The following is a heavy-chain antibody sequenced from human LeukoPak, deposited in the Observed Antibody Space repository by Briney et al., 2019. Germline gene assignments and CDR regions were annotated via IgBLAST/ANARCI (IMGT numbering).Heavy chain of an antibody. CDR2: INGSGGST. V-gene: IGHV3-23*01. CDR1: GFTFSSYA. D-gene: IGHD3-22*01. Sequence: PGGSLGLSCAASGFTFSSYAMSWVRQAPGKGLEWVSGINGSGGSTYYADSVKGRFTISRDHSKNTLYLQMNSLRAEDTAVYFCAKGTDYYDSSSYYGSKAAFDIWGQGTMVTVSS. CDR3: AKGTDYYDSSSYYGSKAAFDI. J-gene: IGHJ3*02.